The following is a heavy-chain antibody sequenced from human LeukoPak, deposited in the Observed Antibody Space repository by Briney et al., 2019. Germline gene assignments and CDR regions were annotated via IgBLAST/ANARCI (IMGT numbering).Heavy chain of an antibody. J-gene: IGHJ4*02. CDR1: GDSITSGSYY. CDR3: ARGPPRDIVVVVAATPFDY. Sequence: SETLSLTCTVSGDSITSGSYYWGWIRQPPGRGLEWIGSIYYSGNTYYNPSLKSRVTISVDTSNNEFSLRLTSVTAADTAVYYCARGPPRDIVVVVAATPFDYWGQGTLVTVSS. D-gene: IGHD2-15*01. CDR2: IYYSGNT. V-gene: IGHV4-39*07.